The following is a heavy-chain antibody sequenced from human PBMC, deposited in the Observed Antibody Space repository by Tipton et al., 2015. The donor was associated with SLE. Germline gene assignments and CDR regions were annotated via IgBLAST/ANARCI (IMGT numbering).Heavy chain of an antibody. Sequence: SLRLSCAASGFTFSSYSMYWVRQAPGKGLEWGSSISSSSSYKYYADSVKGRFTISRDNAKNSLYLQMNSLRAEDTAVYYCARLYYYDSSAEPDWGQGTLVTVSS. CDR2: ISSSSSYK. D-gene: IGHD3-22*01. CDR1: GFTFSSYS. CDR3: ARLYYYDSSAEPD. V-gene: IGHV3-21*01. J-gene: IGHJ4*02.